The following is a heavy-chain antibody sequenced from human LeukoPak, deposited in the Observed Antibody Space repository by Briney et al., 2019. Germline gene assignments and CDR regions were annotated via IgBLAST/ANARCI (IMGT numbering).Heavy chain of an antibody. V-gene: IGHV4-4*07. Sequence: SETLSLTCTVTGGSISSYFCSWIRQPAGKGLEWIGRIDTSGSINYNPSLKSRVTMSVDRSKNQFSLKLRSVTAADTAVYYCARVGSLSRGRNWVDPWGQGTLVIVS. CDR3: ARVGSLSRGRNWVDP. D-gene: IGHD2-15*01. CDR2: IDTSGSI. J-gene: IGHJ5*02. CDR1: GGSISSYF.